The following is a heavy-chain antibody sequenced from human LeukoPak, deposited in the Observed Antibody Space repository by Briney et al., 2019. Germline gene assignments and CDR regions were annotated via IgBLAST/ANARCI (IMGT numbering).Heavy chain of an antibody. D-gene: IGHD2/OR15-2a*01. CDR3: ARGSIHKNWFDP. Sequence: SETLSLTCAVYGGSFGGYYWSWIRQPPGKGLEWIGEINDSGSTNYIPSLKSRVTISVDRSKNQFSLWLSSVTAADTAMYYCARGSIHKNWFDPWGQGTLVTVSS. CDR2: INDSGST. J-gene: IGHJ5*02. CDR1: GGSFGGYY. V-gene: IGHV4-34*01.